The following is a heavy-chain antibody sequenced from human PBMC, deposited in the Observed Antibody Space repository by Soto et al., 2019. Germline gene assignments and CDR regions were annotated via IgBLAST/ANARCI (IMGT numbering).Heavy chain of an antibody. CDR1: GYTFTSYG. J-gene: IGHJ5*02. D-gene: IGHD2-2*01. V-gene: IGHV1-18*01. Sequence: SCKASGYTFTSYGISWVRQAPGQGLEWMVWISAYNGNTNYAQKLQGRVTMTTDTSTTTAYMELRSLRSDDTAVYYCARVVPGAEAWFGPWGQGTLVTVSS. CDR2: ISAYNGNT. CDR3: ARVVPGAEAWFGP.